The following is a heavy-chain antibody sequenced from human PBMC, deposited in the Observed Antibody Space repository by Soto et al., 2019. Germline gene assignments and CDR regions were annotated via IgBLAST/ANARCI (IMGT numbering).Heavy chain of an antibody. CDR1: GGSFSGYY. CDR3: ARYYGGKVLDY. J-gene: IGHJ4*02. CDR2: INHSGST. D-gene: IGHD4-17*01. V-gene: IGHV4-34*01. Sequence: QVQLQQWGAGLLKPSETLSLTCAVYGGSFSGYYWSWIRQPPGKGLEWIGEINHSGSTNYNPSLKSRVTISVDTSKNQFSLKLSSVTAADTAVYYCARYYGGKVLDYRGQGTLVTVSS.